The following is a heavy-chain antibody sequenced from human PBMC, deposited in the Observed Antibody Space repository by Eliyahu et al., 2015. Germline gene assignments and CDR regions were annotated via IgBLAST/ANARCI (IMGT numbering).Heavy chain of an antibody. CDR2: IWYDGSNK. J-gene: IGHJ4*02. CDR3: ARDLHSGYDRSVMGY. V-gene: IGHV3-33*01. CDR1: GFAFXXYG. D-gene: IGHD6-25*01. Sequence: QVQLVESGGGVVQPGRSLRLXXSAXGFAFXXYGMNWVRQAPGKGLEWVAVIWYDGSNKYYADFVKGRFTISRDNSKNTLYLQMNSLRAEDTAVYFCARDLHSGYDRSVMGYWGQGTLVTVSS.